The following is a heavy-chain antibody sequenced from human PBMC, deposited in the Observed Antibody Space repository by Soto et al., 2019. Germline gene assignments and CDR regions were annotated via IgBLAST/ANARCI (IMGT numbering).Heavy chain of an antibody. V-gene: IGHV3-23*01. CDR3: AKGTRTPLLWFGELAPYFDY. CDR2: ISGSGGST. CDR1: GVPFCTNW. D-gene: IGHD3-10*01. J-gene: IGHJ4*02. Sequence: GGSLRLSCAASGVPFCTNWMHWVRQAPGKGLVWVSAISGSGGSTYYADSVKGRFTISRDNSKNTLYLQMNSLRAEDTAVYYCAKGTRTPLLWFGELAPYFDYWGQGTLVTVSS.